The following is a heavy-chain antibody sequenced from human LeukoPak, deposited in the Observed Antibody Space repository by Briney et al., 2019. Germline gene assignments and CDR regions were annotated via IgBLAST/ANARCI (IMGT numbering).Heavy chain of an antibody. Sequence: GGSLRLSCAASGFTVSSNYMSWVRQAPGKGLEWVSSIYIGGSTYYADSVKGRFTISRDNPNNTLYLQMHSLRVEDTAVYYCAKNGGPHGMDVWGQGTTVTVSS. V-gene: IGHV3-66*01. D-gene: IGHD3-16*01. CDR1: GFTVSSNY. CDR2: IYIGGST. CDR3: AKNGGPHGMDV. J-gene: IGHJ6*02.